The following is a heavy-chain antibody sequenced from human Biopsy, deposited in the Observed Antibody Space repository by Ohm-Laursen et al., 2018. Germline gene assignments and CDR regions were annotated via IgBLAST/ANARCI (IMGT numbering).Heavy chain of an antibody. CDR1: GYTLTALS. Sequence: ASVNVSCKVSGYTLTALSMHCVRQAPGRGLEWMGGFDREERKTVYAEKFQGRVTMTEDTSTDTVYMEVTSLRSDDTAVYYCATGPYYDTRFYYNVRPFDFWGQGTLVTVSS. CDR2: FDREERKT. V-gene: IGHV1-24*01. CDR3: ATGPYYDTRFYYNVRPFDF. D-gene: IGHD3-10*01. J-gene: IGHJ4*02.